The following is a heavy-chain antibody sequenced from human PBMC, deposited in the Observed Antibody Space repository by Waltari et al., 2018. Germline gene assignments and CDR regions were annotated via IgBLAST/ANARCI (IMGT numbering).Heavy chain of an antibody. J-gene: IGHJ6*03. V-gene: IGHV1-69*05. D-gene: IGHD2-15*01. CDR3: GTHTGGSYYYYYYYMDV. Sequence: QVQLVQSGAEVKKPGSSVKVSCKASGGTFSSYAISWVRQAPGQGLGWMGGIIPLFGTANYAPKFQGRVTITTDESTSTAYMGLSSLRSEDTAVYYCGTHTGGSYYYYYYYMDVWGKGTTVTVSS. CDR1: GGTFSSYA. CDR2: IIPLFGTA.